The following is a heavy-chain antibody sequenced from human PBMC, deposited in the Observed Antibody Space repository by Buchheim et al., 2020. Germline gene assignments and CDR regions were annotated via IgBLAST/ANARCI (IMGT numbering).Heavy chain of an antibody. CDR1: GFTFSNAW. CDR3: TTGRDYYGSGSYYNSALESEYFQH. V-gene: IGHV3-15*01. CDR2: IKSKTDGGTT. Sequence: EVQLVESGGGLVKPGGSLRLSCAASGFTFSNAWMSWVRQAPGKGLEWVGRIKSKTDGGTTDYAAPVKGRFTISRDDSKNTLYLQMNSLKTEDTAVYYCTTGRDYYGSGSYYNSALESEYFQHWGQGTL. J-gene: IGHJ1*01. D-gene: IGHD3-10*01.